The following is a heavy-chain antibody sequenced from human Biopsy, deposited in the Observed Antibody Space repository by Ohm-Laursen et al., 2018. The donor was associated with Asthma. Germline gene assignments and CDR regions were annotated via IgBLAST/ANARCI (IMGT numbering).Heavy chain of an antibody. J-gene: IGHJ4*02. Sequence: SLRLSCAASGFTFSSYSMNWVRQASGKGLEWVSYISSSSSTIYYADPVKGRFTISRDNAKNSLYLQMNSLRDEDTAVYYCARPRWGPYGYWGQGTLVTVSS. CDR2: ISSSSSTI. V-gene: IGHV3-48*02. CDR3: ARPRWGPYGY. D-gene: IGHD4-17*01. CDR1: GFTFSSYS.